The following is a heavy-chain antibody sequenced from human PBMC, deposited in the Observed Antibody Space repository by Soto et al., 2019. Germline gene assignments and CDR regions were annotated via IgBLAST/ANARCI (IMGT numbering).Heavy chain of an antibody. CDR1: GFTFSDYY. CDR2: ISSSSSYT. D-gene: IGHD6-19*01. J-gene: IGHJ4*02. V-gene: IGHV3-11*06. CDR3: ARDNLGSSGWYGGFDY. Sequence: GGSLRLSCAASGFTFSDYYISWIRQAPGKGLEWVSYISSSSSYTNYADSVKGRFTISRDNAKNSLYLQMNSLRAEDTAVYYCARDNLGSSGWYGGFDYWGQGTLVTVSS.